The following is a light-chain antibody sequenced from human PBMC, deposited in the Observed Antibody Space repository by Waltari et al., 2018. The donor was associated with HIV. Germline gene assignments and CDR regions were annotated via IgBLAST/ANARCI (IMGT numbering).Light chain of an antibody. CDR2: RRN. V-gene: IGLV1-47*01. Sequence: QSVLTQPPSASGTPGQRVTISCSGSSSNIGSGSVCWYQQLPGLAPKPLIDRRNQRPSGVPDRFSDSKSSTSSSLTISGLRSGDEADYYCAVWGGSLSDYVFGSGTQVTVL. CDR3: AVWGGSLSDYV. CDR1: SSNIGSGS. J-gene: IGLJ1*01.